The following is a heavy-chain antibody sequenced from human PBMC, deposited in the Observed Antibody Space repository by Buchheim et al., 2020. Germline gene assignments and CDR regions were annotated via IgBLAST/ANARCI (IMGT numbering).Heavy chain of an antibody. D-gene: IGHD6-13*01. Sequence: QVQLVQSGAEVKKPGASVKVSCKASGYTFTSYDINWVRQATGQGLEWMGWMNPNSGTTGYAQKFQGRVTMPSNTSISPAYMELSSLRSEDTAVYYCARVGIAAAGTWYYGMDVWGQGTT. V-gene: IGHV1-8*01. CDR1: GYTFTSYD. CDR2: MNPNSGTT. J-gene: IGHJ6*02. CDR3: ARVGIAAAGTWYYGMDV.